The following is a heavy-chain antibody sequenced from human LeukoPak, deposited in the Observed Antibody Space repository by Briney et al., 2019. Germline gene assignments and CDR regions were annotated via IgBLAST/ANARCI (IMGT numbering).Heavy chain of an antibody. CDR1: GFAFSSYA. J-gene: IGHJ5*02. CDR2: ISHDGSNK. D-gene: IGHD3-22*01. Sequence: GGSLRLSCAASGFAFSSYAMHWVRQAPGKGLEWVAVISHDGSNKYYADSVKGRFTISRDNSKNTLYLQMNSLRAEDTAVYYCARSSEEYYYDSSGYYYTGQAGFDPWGQGTLVTVSS. V-gene: IGHV3-30-3*01. CDR3: ARSSEEYYYDSSGYYYTGQAGFDP.